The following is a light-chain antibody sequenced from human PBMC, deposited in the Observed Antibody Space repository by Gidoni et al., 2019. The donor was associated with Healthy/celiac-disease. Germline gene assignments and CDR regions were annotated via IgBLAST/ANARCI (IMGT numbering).Light chain of an antibody. CDR1: QGISSY. Sequence: VSWTTQYPSLLPASTGDRVIISGRMSQGISSYLAWYQRKPGKAPELLSYAASTLQSGVPSRVSGSGAGTDFTLNISCLQSEDFATYYGQQYYRFPLTFGQGTKVEIK. CDR2: AAS. J-gene: IGKJ1*01. V-gene: IGKV1D-8*04. CDR3: QQYYRFPLT.